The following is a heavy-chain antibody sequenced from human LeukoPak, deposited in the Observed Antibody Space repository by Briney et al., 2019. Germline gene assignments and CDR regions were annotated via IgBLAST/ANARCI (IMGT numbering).Heavy chain of an antibody. CDR2: IYYSGST. Sequence: PSETLSLTCTVSGGSISSSSYYWGWIRQPPGKGLEWIGSIYYSGSTYYNPSLKSRVTISVDTSKNQFSLKLSSVTAADTAVYYCARQSSGWGSYYFDYWGQGTLVTVSS. J-gene: IGHJ4*02. CDR3: ARQSSGWGSYYFDY. CDR1: GGSISSSSYY. V-gene: IGHV4-39*01. D-gene: IGHD6-19*01.